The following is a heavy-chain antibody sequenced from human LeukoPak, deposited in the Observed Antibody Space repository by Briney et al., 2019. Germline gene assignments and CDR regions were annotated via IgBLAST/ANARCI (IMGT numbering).Heavy chain of an antibody. CDR3: ARRRGSSDSTGKCPDFDY. CDR1: GFTFSSYS. CDR2: ISSSSSYI. D-gene: IGHD3-22*01. V-gene: IGHV3-21*01. J-gene: IGHJ4*02. Sequence: GGSLRLSCAASGFTFSSYSMNWVRQAPGKGLEWVSSISSSSSYIYYADSVKGRFTISRDNAKNSLYLQMNSLRAEDTAVYYCARRRGSSDSTGKCPDFDYWGQGALVTVSS.